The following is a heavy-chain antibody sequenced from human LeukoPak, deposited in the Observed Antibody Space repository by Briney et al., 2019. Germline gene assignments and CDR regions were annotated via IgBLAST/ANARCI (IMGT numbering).Heavy chain of an antibody. CDR2: IWYDGSNK. V-gene: IGHV3-33*01. CDR3: ARGHWNTRYCSGGSCSRPSYYYYYMDV. Sequence: GGSLRLSYAASGFTFSSYGMHWVRQAPGKGLEWVAVIWYDGSNKYYADSVKGRFTISRDNSKNTLYLQMNSLRAEDTAVYYCARGHWNTRYCSGGSCSRPSYYYYYMDVWGKGTTVTVSS. CDR1: GFTFSSYG. D-gene: IGHD2-15*01. J-gene: IGHJ6*03.